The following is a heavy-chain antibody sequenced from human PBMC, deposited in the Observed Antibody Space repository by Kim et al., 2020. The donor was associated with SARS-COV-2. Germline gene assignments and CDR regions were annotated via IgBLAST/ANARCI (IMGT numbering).Heavy chain of an antibody. Sequence: ASVKVSCKVSGYTLTELSMLWVRQAPGKGLEWMGGFDPEDGETIYAQKFQGRVTMTEDTSTDTAYMELSSLRSEDTAVYYCATYGLECSGGSCYSPFYYYYGMDVWGQGTTVTVSS. D-gene: IGHD2-15*01. CDR2: FDPEDGET. CDR3: ATYGLECSGGSCYSPFYYYYGMDV. V-gene: IGHV1-24*01. CDR1: GYTLTELS. J-gene: IGHJ6*02.